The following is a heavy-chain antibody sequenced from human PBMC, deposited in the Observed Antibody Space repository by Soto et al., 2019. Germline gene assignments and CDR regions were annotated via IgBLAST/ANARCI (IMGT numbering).Heavy chain of an antibody. J-gene: IGHJ4*02. Sequence: EVQLLESGGGLVQPGGSLRLSCAASGFTFSTYAMSWVRQAPGKGLEWVLSISGNGGRTYHADSVKGRFTISKDSSKNTLYLQMNTLRAEDTAMYYCAKAPEPHSSSSGAFDCWGQGTLVTVSS. CDR1: GFTFSTYA. V-gene: IGHV3-23*01. CDR3: AKAPEPHSSSSGAFDC. D-gene: IGHD6-6*01. CDR2: ISGNGGRT.